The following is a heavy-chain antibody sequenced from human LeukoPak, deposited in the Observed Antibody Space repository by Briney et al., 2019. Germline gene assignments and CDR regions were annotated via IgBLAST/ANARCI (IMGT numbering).Heavy chain of an antibody. CDR1: GYTFTSYG. CDR2: LSASDGNT. J-gene: IGHJ3*02. D-gene: IGHD1-14*01. Sequence: GASVKVSCRASGYTFTSYGISWVRQAPGRGLEWTGWLSASDGNTNYAQKLQGKVTMTTDTSTSTVYMELRSLRSDDTAVYYCARTRNYAFDIWGQGTMVTVSS. CDR3: ARTRNYAFDI. V-gene: IGHV1-18*01.